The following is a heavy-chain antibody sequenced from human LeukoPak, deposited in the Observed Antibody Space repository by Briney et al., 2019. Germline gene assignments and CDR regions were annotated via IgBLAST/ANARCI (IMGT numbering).Heavy chain of an antibody. CDR1: GFTFSSFA. D-gene: IGHD6-13*01. J-gene: IGHJ1*01. Sequence: GGSLGLSCAASGFTFSSFAMSWVRQAPGKGLELVSTVTGSGGSTNYADSVKGRFTISRDNSKNTLSLQMNSLRAEDTAVYYCASRGAAPGKYFQHWGQGTLVTVSS. CDR3: ASRGAAPGKYFQH. CDR2: VTGSGGST. V-gene: IGHV3-23*01.